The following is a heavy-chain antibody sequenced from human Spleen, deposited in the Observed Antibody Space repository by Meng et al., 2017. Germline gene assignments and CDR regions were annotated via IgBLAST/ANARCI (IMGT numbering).Heavy chain of an antibody. V-gene: IGHV4-34*01. CDR3: ARDAGDL. Sequence: QVQLQQWGAGHVKPSGTLPLTCAGSGVSLSGDYWSWIRQPPGKGLEWIGEINHRGKTTYNPSLKSRVTMSIDTSEKQFSLKLSSVTAADTAVYYCARDAGDLWGQGTLVTVSS. CDR2: INHRGKT. CDR1: GVSLSGDY. J-gene: IGHJ5*02.